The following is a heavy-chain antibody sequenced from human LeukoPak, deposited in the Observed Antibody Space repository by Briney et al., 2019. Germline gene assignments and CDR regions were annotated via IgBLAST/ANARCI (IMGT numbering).Heavy chain of an antibody. J-gene: IGHJ4*02. V-gene: IGHV3-30-3*01. Sequence: GGSLRLSCAASGFTFNSYSMHWVRQAPGKGLEWVAVISYDGSNKYYADSVKGRFTISRDNSKNTLYLEMNSLRTEDTAVFYCARQAARPYDYWGQGTLVTVSS. CDR1: GFTFNSYS. CDR3: ARQAARPYDY. D-gene: IGHD6-6*01. CDR2: ISYDGSNK.